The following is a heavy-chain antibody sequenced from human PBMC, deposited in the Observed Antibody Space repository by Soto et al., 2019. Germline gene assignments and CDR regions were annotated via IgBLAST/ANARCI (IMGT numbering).Heavy chain of an antibody. CDR2: ISAHNGKA. V-gene: IGHV1-18*01. CDR1: GYDFTTYG. CDR3: ARGRYGDY. D-gene: IGHD1-26*01. J-gene: IGHJ4*02. Sequence: QVHLVQSGAEVKKPGASVKVSCKGSGYDFTTYGITWVRQAPGQGLEWMAWISAHNGKADYAQKLQGRVTVTRDTSTSTASIELRSLSSDDTAMYYCARGRYGDYWGQGALVTVSS.